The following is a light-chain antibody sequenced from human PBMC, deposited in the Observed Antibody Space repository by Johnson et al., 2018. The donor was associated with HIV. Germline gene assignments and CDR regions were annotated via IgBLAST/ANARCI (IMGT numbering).Light chain of an antibody. Sequence: QSVLTQPPSVSAAPGQKVTISCSGSSSNIGNNYVSWYQQLPGTAPKLLIYENNKRPSGIPDRFSGSKSGTSATLGITGLQTGDEADYDCGTCDSSLSAFYVFGTGTKVNGL. CDR3: GTCDSSLSAFYV. CDR1: SSNIGNNY. CDR2: ENN. J-gene: IGLJ1*01. V-gene: IGLV1-51*02.